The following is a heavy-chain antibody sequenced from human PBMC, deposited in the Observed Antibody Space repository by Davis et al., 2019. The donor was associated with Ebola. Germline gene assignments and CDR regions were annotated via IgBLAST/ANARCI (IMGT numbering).Heavy chain of an antibody. D-gene: IGHD6-6*01. J-gene: IGHJ4*02. V-gene: IGHV3-23*01. CDR1: GFTFSSYD. CDR3: AKDDEYSIYSDY. CDR2: IAGTGGTT. Sequence: GGSLRLSCAASGFTFSSYDMSWVRQAPGKGLEWVSTIAGTGGTTYYADSVRGRFTIYRDNSKDTVYLQMHSPTADDTAVYYCAKDDEYSIYSDYWGQGTLVAVSS.